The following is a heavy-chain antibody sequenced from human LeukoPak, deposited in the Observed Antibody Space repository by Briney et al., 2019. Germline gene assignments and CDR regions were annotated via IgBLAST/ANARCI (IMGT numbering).Heavy chain of an antibody. CDR2: VFHTGST. Sequence: SETLSLTCTVSGFSISRGYYWGWIRQPPGKGLESIGSVFHTGSTYYNPSLKSRVTISADTSKNQFSLKLNSVTAADTAVYYCAREGKYYDILTGYYPPAYYYYMDVWGKGTTVTVSS. CDR1: GFSISRGYY. V-gene: IGHV4-38-2*02. D-gene: IGHD3-9*01. CDR3: AREGKYYDILTGYYPPAYYYYMDV. J-gene: IGHJ6*03.